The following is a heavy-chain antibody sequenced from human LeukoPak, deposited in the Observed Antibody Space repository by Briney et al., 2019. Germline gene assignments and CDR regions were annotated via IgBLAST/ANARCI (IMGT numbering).Heavy chain of an antibody. CDR2: IYHSGST. CDR3: ATGWSGYYWTT. V-gene: IGHV4-39*07. J-gene: IGHJ5*02. Sequence: SETLSLTCIVSGGSISTSDNYWGWIRQPPGKGLEWIGSIYHSGSTYYNTSLKSRVTISVDTSKNQFSLKLNSVTAADTAVYYCATGWSGYYWTTWGQGTLVAVSS. CDR1: GGSISTSDNY. D-gene: IGHD3-3*01.